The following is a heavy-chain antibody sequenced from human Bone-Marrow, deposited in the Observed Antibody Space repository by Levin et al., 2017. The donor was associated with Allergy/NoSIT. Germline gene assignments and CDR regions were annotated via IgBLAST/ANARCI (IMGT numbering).Heavy chain of an antibody. CDR2: IYYSGST. D-gene: IGHD2-2*01. V-gene: IGHV4-39*01. CDR3: ARRSCSSTSCYRGLMFDY. J-gene: IGHJ4*02. CDR1: GGSISSSSYY. Sequence: PSETLSLTCTVSGGSISSSSYYWGWIRQPPGKGLEWIGSIYYSGSTYYNPSLKSRVTISVDTSKNQFSLKLSSVTAADTAVYYCARRSCSSTSCYRGLMFDYWGQGTLVTVSS.